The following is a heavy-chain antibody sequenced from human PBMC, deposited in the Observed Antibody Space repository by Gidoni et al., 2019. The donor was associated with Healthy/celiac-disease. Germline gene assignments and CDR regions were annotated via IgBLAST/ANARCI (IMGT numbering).Heavy chain of an antibody. CDR2: ISSSSSTI. CDR1: GFTFSSSS. J-gene: IGHJ6*02. V-gene: IGHV3-48*02. Sequence: EVQLVESGGGLVQPGGSLRLSCAASGFTFSSSSMNWVRQAPGKGLEWVSYISSSSSTIYYADSVKGRFTISRDNAKNSLYLQMNSLRDEDTAVYYCARASRYFDWVIPYYYYGMDVWGQGTTVTVSS. D-gene: IGHD3-9*01. CDR3: ARASRYFDWVIPYYYYGMDV.